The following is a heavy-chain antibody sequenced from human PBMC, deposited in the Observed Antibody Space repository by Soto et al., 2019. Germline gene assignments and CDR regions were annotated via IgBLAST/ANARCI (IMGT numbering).Heavy chain of an antibody. CDR3: ARTFYGDYYDAFDI. D-gene: IGHD4-17*01. V-gene: IGHV4-59*01. J-gene: IGHJ3*02. CDR1: GCSISSYY. CDR2: IYYSGST. Sequence: SETLSLTCTVSGCSISSYYWSWIRQPPGKGLEWIGYIYYSGSTNYNPSLKSRVTISVDTSKNQFSLKLSSVTAADTAVYYCARTFYGDYYDAFDIWGQGTMVTVSS.